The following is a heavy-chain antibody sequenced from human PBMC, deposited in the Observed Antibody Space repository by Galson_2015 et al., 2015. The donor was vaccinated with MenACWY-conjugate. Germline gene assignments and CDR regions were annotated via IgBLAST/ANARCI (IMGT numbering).Heavy chain of an antibody. J-gene: IGHJ4*02. Sequence: SVKVSCKASGGTFSRYAINWVRQAPGQGLEWMGGIIPIFGRANYAQRVEGRVIISADESTTTTYMELSSLRSDDTAVYYCAKGTDLNFGDYEDSDYWGQGTLVTVSS. CDR2: IIPIFGRA. CDR1: GGTFSRYA. D-gene: IGHD4-17*01. V-gene: IGHV1-69*13. CDR3: AKGTDLNFGDYEDSDY.